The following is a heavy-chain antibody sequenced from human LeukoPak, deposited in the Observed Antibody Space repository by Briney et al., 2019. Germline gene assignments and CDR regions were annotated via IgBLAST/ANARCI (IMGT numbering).Heavy chain of an antibody. J-gene: IGHJ4*02. V-gene: IGHV4-34*01. Sequence: SETLSLTCAVYGGSFSGYYWSWIRQPPGKGLEWIGEINHSGSTNYNPSLKSRVTISVDTSKNQFSLKLSSVTAADTAVYYCARHRFRYYFDYWGQGTLVTVSS. CDR3: ARHRFRYYFDY. D-gene: IGHD2-21*01. CDR1: GGSFSGYY. CDR2: INHSGST.